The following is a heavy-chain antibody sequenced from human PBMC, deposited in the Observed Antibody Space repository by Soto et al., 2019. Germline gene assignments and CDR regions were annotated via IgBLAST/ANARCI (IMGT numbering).Heavy chain of an antibody. CDR3: ARDIGGSIAARADSYYYGMDV. CDR2: IYYSGST. D-gene: IGHD6-6*01. J-gene: IGHJ6*02. CDR1: GGSISSYY. V-gene: IGHV4-59*01. Sequence: AGTLSLTCTVSGGSISSYYWSWIGQRPGKGLEWIGYIYYSGSTNYNPSLKSRVTISVDTSKNQFSLKLSSVTAADTAVYYCARDIGGSIAARADSYYYGMDVWGQRTTVTVSS.